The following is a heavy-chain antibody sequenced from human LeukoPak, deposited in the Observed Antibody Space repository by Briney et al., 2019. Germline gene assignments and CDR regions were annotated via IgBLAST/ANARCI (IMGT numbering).Heavy chain of an antibody. Sequence: SGGSLRLSCAASGFTFSGSAMHWVRQAPGKGLEWVAVIWNDGSKEYYADPVKGRFTISRDNSKNTLYLQLNSLRAEDTAVYYCARDSYCSGKSCFITLAYWGQGTPVTVSS. CDR1: GFTFSGSA. CDR2: IWNDGSKE. D-gene: IGHD2-15*01. CDR3: ARDSYCSGKSCFITLAY. J-gene: IGHJ4*02. V-gene: IGHV3-33*08.